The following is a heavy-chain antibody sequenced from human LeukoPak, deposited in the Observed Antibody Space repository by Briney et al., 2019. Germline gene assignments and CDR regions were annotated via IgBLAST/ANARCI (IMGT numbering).Heavy chain of an antibody. CDR1: GFTFTSYS. CDR2: ISSSSNYI. J-gene: IGHJ4*02. CDR3: ATSPVGYTYGRDGYDY. V-gene: IGHV3-21*01. Sequence: GSLRLSCAASGFTFTSYSMNWVRRAPGKGLEWVSSISSSSNYIYYADSVKGRFTISRDNAKNSLYLQMNSLRAEDTAVYYCATSPVGYTYGRDGYDYWGQGTLVTVSS. D-gene: IGHD5-18*01.